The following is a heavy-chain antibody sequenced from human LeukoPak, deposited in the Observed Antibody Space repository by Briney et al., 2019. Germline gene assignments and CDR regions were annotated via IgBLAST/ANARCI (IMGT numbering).Heavy chain of an antibody. V-gene: IGHV3-21*01. CDR2: ITSSSTYI. D-gene: IGHD3-16*02. CDR1: GFTFSSYS. J-gene: IGHJ4*01. CDR3: ATDQLGGYGSYDH. Sequence: GGSLRLSCAASGFTFSSYSMHWVRQAPGKGLEWVSSITSSSTYIYYADSVKGRFTISRDNAKNSLYLQMNSLRAEDTAVYYCATDQLGGYGSYDHWGQGTLVTVSS.